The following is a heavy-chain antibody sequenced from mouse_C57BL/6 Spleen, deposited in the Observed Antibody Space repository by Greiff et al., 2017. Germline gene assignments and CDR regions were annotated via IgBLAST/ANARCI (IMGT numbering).Heavy chain of an antibody. Sequence: VQLQQSGPELVKPGASVKISCKASGYSFTSYYIHWVKQRPGQGLEWIGWIYPGSGNTKYNEKFKGKATLTADTSSSTAYMQLSSLTSEDSAVYYCARNWERWYFDVWGTGTTVTVSS. CDR1: GYSFTSYY. CDR2: IYPGSGNT. D-gene: IGHD4-1*01. CDR3: ARNWERWYFDV. V-gene: IGHV1-66*01. J-gene: IGHJ1*03.